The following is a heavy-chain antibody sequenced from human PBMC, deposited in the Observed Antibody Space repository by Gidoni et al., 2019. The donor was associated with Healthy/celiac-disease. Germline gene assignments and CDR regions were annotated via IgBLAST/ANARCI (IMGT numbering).Heavy chain of an antibody. V-gene: IGHV3-7*01. CDR3: ARVYCSGGSCYFVTPAFDY. J-gene: IGHJ4*02. CDR2: IKQDGSEK. D-gene: IGHD2-15*01. CDR1: GFTFSSYW. Sequence: EVQLVESGGGLVPTGGSLSLSCAASGFTFSSYWLSWVRQAPGKGLEWVAKIKQDGSEKYYVDSVKGRFTISRDNAKNSLYLQMNSLRAEDTAVYYCARVYCSGGSCYFVTPAFDYWGQGTLVTVSS.